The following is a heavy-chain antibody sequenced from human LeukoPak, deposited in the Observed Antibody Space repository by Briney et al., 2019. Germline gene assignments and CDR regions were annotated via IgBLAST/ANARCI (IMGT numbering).Heavy chain of an antibody. CDR3: ARVTSSGWYYFDY. Sequence: GGSLRLSCAASGFTFDDYGMSWVRHAPGKGLEWVSGINWNGGSTGYADSVKGRLTISRDNAKNSLYLQMNSLRAEDTALYYCARVTSSGWYYFDYWGQGTLVTVSS. CDR1: GFTFDDYG. CDR2: INWNGGST. D-gene: IGHD6-19*01. V-gene: IGHV3-20*04. J-gene: IGHJ4*02.